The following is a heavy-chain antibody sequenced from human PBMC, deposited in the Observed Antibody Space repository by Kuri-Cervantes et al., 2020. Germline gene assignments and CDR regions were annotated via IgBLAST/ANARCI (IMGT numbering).Heavy chain of an antibody. J-gene: IGHJ4*02. CDR1: GFTFSSYW. CDR2: INSDGSST. D-gene: IGHD6-19*01. V-gene: IGHV3-74*01. Sequence: GGSLRLSCAASGFTFSSYWMHWVRQAPGKGLVWVSRINSDGSSTSYADSVKGRFTISRDNAKNTLYLQMNGLRPEDTAVYYCATRGTGWQLDYWGQGTLVTVSS. CDR3: ATRGTGWQLDY.